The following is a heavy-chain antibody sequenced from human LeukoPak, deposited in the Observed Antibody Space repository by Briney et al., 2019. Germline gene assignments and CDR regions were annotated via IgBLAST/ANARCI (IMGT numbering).Heavy chain of an antibody. CDR1: GGSFSGYH. V-gene: IGHV4-34*01. CDR3: ARGGGPFDY. D-gene: IGHD2-15*01. CDR2: INHSGST. J-gene: IGHJ4*02. Sequence: PSETLSLTCAVYGGSFSGYHWSWIRQPPGKGLEWIGEINHSGSTNYNPSLKSRVTISVDTSKNQFSLKLSSVTAADTAVYYCARGGGPFDYWGQGTLVNVSS.